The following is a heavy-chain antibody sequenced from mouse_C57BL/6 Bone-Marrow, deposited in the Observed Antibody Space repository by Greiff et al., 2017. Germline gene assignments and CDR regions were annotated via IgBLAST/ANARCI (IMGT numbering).Heavy chain of an antibody. CDR1: GYSITSDY. Sequence: VQLKESGPGLAKPSQTLSLTCSVTGYSITSDYWNWIRKFPGNKLEYMGYISYSGSTYYTPSLKSRISITRDTSKNQYYLQFNLVITKDTATYYCARAPYCYGSSSSYWYFDVWGTGTTVTVSS. CDR2: ISYSGST. D-gene: IGHD1-1*01. V-gene: IGHV3-8*01. J-gene: IGHJ1*03. CDR3: ARAPYCYGSSSSYWYFDV.